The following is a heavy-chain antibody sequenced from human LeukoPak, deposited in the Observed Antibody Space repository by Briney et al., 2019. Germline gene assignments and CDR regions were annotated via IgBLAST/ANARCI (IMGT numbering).Heavy chain of an antibody. CDR3: ARGNYGSGSYSLL. CDR2: INPNSGGT. CDR1: GYTFTGYY. Sequence: GASVKVSCKASGYTFTGYYMHWVRQAPGPGLEWMGRINPNSGGTNYAQKFQGRVTMTTDTSMSTAYLQLSRLMSVDKAVSYYARGNYGSGSYSLLWGQGTLVTVSS. V-gene: IGHV1-2*06. J-gene: IGHJ4*02. D-gene: IGHD3-10*01.